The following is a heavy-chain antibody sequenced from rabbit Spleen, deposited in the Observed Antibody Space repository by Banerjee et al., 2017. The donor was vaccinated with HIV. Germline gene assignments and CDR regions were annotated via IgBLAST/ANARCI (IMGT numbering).Heavy chain of an antibody. CDR2: IAGSSSGFT. J-gene: IGHJ4*01. V-gene: IGHV1S40*01. CDR1: GFSFNNNDY. D-gene: IGHD4-1*01. CDR3: ARVRDYTSGWGVGNYFDL. Sequence: QSLEESGGDLVKPGASLTLTCTASGFSFNNNDYMCWVRQAPGKGLEWISCIAGSSSGFTYSATWAKGRFTCSKTSSTTVTLQMTSLTAADTATYFCARVRDYTSGWGVGNYFDLWGQGTLVTVS.